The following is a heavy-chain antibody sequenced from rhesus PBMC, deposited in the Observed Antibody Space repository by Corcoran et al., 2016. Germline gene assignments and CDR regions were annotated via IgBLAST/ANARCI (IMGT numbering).Heavy chain of an antibody. V-gene: IGHV3S25*01. Sequence: EVRLVESGGGLVQPGGALRLSCAASGFPLSSSLMYWVRQAPGKGLEWISAINTGGGITYYADNVKGRFTISRDNSKNTLSLQMNSLRAEDTAVYYCAKARIAAALDYWGQGVLVTVSS. D-gene: IGHD6-25*01. J-gene: IGHJ4*01. CDR1: GFPLSSSL. CDR3: AKARIAAALDY. CDR2: INTGGGIT.